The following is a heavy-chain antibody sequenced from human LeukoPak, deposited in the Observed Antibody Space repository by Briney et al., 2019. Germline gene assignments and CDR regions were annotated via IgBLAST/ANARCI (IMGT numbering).Heavy chain of an antibody. CDR1: GYTFTSYD. CDR2: MNPNSGNT. J-gene: IGHJ4*02. CDR3: AGGRHSVPLWFFTTPGAYYFDS. V-gene: IGHV1-8*03. Sequence: ASVKVSCKASGYTFTSYDINWVRQATGQGLEGMGWMNPNSGNTGYAQKFQGRVTITRNTSISTAYIELSSRRSEDTAVDYCAGGRHSVPLWFFTTPGAYYFDSWGQRTLVTVSS. D-gene: IGHD5-18*01.